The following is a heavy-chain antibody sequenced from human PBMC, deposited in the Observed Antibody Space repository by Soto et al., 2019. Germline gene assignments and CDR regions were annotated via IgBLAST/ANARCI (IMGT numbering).Heavy chain of an antibody. CDR1: GFSSSSYY. Sequence: QVQLVKSGGDLVKPGGSLRLSCAASGFSSSSYYMSWISQAPGKGQEWVSYISSSGSTMYHADSVKGRFTISRDNAKNSLYLQMNNLRVEDTAVYYCARETVYGGYEDAFDVWGQGTMVTVSS. CDR3: ARETVYGGYEDAFDV. V-gene: IGHV3-11*01. J-gene: IGHJ3*01. CDR2: ISSSGSTM. D-gene: IGHD4-17*01.